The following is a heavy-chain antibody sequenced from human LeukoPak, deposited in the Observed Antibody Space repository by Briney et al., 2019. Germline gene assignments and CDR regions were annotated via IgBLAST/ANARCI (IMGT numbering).Heavy chain of an antibody. D-gene: IGHD3-22*01. CDR3: AKSGSYYYDSSAYYGY. CDR1: GFNFANHA. J-gene: IGHJ4*02. Sequence: PGGSLRLSCAASGFNFANHAMSWVRQVPGKGLERVSAVSASGGSTYYADSVKGRFTISSDNSKNTLYLKMNSLRAEDTAVYYCAKSGSYYYDSSAYYGYWGQGTLVTVSS. V-gene: IGHV3-23*01. CDR2: VSASGGST.